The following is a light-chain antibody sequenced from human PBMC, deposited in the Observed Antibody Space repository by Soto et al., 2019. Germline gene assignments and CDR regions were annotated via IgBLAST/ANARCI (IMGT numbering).Light chain of an antibody. V-gene: IGLV2-14*03. Sequence: QSALTQPASVSGSPGQSITISCTGTSSDVGAYNYVSWYQHHPGKAPKVMMYAVSIRPPGVCDRCSGSKSGNPASLTISGLQSADEADYYCSSNTTSGLVVFGRGTKLTVL. J-gene: IGLJ2*01. CDR3: SSNTTSGLVV. CDR1: SSDVGAYNY. CDR2: AVS.